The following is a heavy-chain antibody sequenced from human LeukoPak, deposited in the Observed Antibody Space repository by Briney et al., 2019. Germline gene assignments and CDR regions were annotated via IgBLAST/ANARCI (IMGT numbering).Heavy chain of an antibody. CDR3: ARDKTDILTGYPYYFDY. CDR1: GGSISSGSYY. V-gene: IGHV4-61*02. CDR2: IYTSGST. J-gene: IGHJ4*02. D-gene: IGHD3-9*01. Sequence: PSETLSLTCTVSGGSISSGSYYWSWIRQPAGKGLEWIGRIYTSGSTNYNPSLKSRVTMSVDTSKNQFSLKLSSVTAADTAVYYCARDKTDILTGYPYYFDYWGQGTLVTVSS.